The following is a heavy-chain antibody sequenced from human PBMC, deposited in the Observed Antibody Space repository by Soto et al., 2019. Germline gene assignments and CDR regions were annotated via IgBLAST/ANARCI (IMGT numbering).Heavy chain of an antibody. Sequence: QVQLVQSGAEVKKPGASVKVSCKASGYTFTSYDINWVRQATGQGLEWMGWMNPNSGNTGYAQKYQGRVTMTRNTSISTAYMELSSLRSEDTAVYYCARALVVYAENYWYFDLWGRGTLVTVSS. V-gene: IGHV1-8*01. CDR2: MNPNSGNT. CDR3: ARALVVYAENYWYFDL. D-gene: IGHD2-8*02. CDR1: GYTFTSYD. J-gene: IGHJ2*01.